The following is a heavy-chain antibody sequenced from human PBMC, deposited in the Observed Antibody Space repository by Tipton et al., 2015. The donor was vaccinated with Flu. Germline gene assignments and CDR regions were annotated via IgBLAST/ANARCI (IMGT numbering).Heavy chain of an antibody. CDR1: GFTFSSYW. Sequence: GSLRLSCAASGFTFSSYWMSWVRQAPGKGLEWVANIKQDGSEKYYVDSVKVRFTISRDNAKNSLYLQMNSLRAEDTAVYYCARDSEQWLAGDYFDYWGQGTLVTVSS. J-gene: IGHJ4*02. D-gene: IGHD6-19*01. V-gene: IGHV3-7*01. CDR3: ARDSEQWLAGDYFDY. CDR2: IKQDGSEK.